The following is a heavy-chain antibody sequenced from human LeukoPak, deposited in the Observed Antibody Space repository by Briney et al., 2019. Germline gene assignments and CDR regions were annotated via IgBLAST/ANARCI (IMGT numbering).Heavy chain of an antibody. CDR2: IYPGDSDT. CDR1: GYSFTSYW. CDR3: ARHRYYYDSSGLYNWFDP. Sequence: GESLKISCKGSGYSFTSYWIGWVRQMPGKGLEWMGIIYPGDSDTRYSLSFQGQVTISADKSISTAYLQWSSLKASDTAMYYCARHRYYYDSSGLYNWFDPWGQGTLVTVSS. J-gene: IGHJ5*02. D-gene: IGHD3-22*01. V-gene: IGHV5-51*01.